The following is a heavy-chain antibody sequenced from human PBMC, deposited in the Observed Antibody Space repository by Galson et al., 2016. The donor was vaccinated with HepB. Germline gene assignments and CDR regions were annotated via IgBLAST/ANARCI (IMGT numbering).Heavy chain of an antibody. CDR2: ISTTSSST. Sequence: SLRLSCAASALNISVYAMTWVRQAPRKGLEWVSAISTTSSSTDYADSVRGRFTISRDNSKNMLYLQMNSLRAEDPALDYCSKGTTRLGDNWGQGILVTVSS. V-gene: IGHV3-23*01. CDR1: ALNISVYA. D-gene: IGHD4-11*01. J-gene: IGHJ4*02. CDR3: SKGTTRLGDN.